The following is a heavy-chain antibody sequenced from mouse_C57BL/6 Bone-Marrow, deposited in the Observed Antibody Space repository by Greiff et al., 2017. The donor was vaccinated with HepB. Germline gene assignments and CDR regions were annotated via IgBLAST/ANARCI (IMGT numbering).Heavy chain of an antibody. V-gene: IGHV1-54*01. D-gene: IGHD4-1*01. CDR1: GYAFTNYL. CDR3: AGWDSWFAY. CDR2: INPGSGGT. J-gene: IGHJ3*01. Sequence: QQSGAELVRPGTSVKVSCKASGYAFTNYLIEWVKQRPGQGLEWIGVINPGSGGTNYNEKFKGKATLTADKSSSTAYMQLSSLTSEDSAVYFCAGWDSWFAYWGQGTLVTVSA.